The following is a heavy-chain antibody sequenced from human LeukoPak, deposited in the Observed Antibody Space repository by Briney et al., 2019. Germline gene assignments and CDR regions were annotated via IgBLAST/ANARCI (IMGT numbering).Heavy chain of an antibody. Sequence: TGGSLRLSCAATGFTFSSYAMHWVRQAPGKGLEGVAVISYDGSNKYYADSVKGRFTISRDNSKNTLYLQMNSLRAEDTAVYYCARDWRGYCSGGSCYEGDWFDPWGQGTLVTVSS. J-gene: IGHJ5*02. CDR3: ARDWRGYCSGGSCYEGDWFDP. CDR1: GFTFSSYA. V-gene: IGHV3-30-3*01. CDR2: ISYDGSNK. D-gene: IGHD2-15*01.